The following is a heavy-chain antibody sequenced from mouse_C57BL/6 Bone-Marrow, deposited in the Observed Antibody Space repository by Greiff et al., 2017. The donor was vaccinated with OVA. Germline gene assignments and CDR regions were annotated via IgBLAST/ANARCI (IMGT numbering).Heavy chain of an antibody. CDR1: GYTFTSYW. CDR2: INPSNGGT. D-gene: IGHD1-1*01. J-gene: IGHJ2*01. V-gene: IGHV1-53*01. Sequence: VKLQQPGTELVKPGASVKLSCKASGYTFTSYWMHWVKRRPGQGLEWIGNINPSNGGTNYNEKFKSKATLTVDKSSSTAYMQLSSLTSEDSAVYYCARRGYGSSYEDYWGQGTTLTVSS. CDR3: ARRGYGSSYEDY.